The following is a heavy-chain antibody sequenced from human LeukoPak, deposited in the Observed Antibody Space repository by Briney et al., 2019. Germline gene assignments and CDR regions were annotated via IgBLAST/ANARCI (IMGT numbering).Heavy chain of an antibody. J-gene: IGHJ4*02. CDR3: ASVTYSSSWSYFDY. CDR1: GGSISSYY. D-gene: IGHD6-13*01. CDR2: IYYSGST. Sequence: SETLSLTCTVSGGSISSYYWSWIRQPPGKGLEWIGYIYYSGSTNYNPSLKSRVTISVDTSKNQFSLKLSSVTAADTAVYYCASVTYSSSWSYFDYWGQGTLVTVSS. V-gene: IGHV4-59*01.